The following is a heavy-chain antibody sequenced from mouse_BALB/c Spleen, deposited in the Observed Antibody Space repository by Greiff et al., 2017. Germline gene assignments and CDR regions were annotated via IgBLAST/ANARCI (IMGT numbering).Heavy chain of an antibody. CDR2: ISYSGST. CDR1: GYSITSDYA. CDR3: AREGYDGTSFDY. J-gene: IGHJ2*01. Sequence: EVQLQESGPGLVKPSQSLSLTCTVTGYSITSDYAWNWIRQFPGNKLEWMGYISYSGSTSYNPSLKSRISITRDTSKNQFFLQLNSVTTEDTATYYCAREGYDGTSFDYWGQGTTLTVSS. V-gene: IGHV3-2*02. D-gene: IGHD2-14*01.